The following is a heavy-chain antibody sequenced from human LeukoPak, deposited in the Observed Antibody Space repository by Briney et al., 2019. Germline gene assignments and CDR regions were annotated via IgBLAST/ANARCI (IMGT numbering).Heavy chain of an antibody. CDR2: IDHSGST. D-gene: IGHD5-12*01. Sequence: SETLSLTCAVSGGSIINSNWWSWVRQPPGKGLEWIGEIDHSGSTSYNPSLKSRVTMSVDRSQNQFSLRLSTVIAADTAVYYCARVRGYSGYDFDYWGQGTLVTVSS. CDR1: GGSIINSNW. CDR3: ARVRGYSGYDFDY. J-gene: IGHJ4*02. V-gene: IGHV4-4*02.